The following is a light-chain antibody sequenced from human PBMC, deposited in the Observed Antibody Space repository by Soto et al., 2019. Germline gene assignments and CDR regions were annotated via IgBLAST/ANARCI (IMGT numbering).Light chain of an antibody. CDR1: QGISSY. V-gene: IGKV1-8*01. CDR2: AAS. J-gene: IGKJ2*01. Sequence: AIRMTQSPSSFSASTGDRVTITCRARQGISSYLAWYQQKPGKAPKLLIYAASTLQSGVPSRFSGSGSGTDFTLTISCLQSEDCATYYCQQYYSYHRTFGQGTQLESK. CDR3: QQYYSYHRT.